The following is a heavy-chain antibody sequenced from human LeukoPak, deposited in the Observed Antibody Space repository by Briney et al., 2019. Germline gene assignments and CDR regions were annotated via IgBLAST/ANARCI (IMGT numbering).Heavy chain of an antibody. J-gene: IGHJ6*02. V-gene: IGHV3-9*01. CDR1: GFTFDDYA. D-gene: IGHD2-2*01. CDR3: AKGCSSTSCPDGHYYGMDV. Sequence: PGGSLRLSCAASGFTFDDYAMHWVRQAPGKGLEWVSDISWNSGSLGYADSVKGRFTSSRDNAKNSLYLEMNSLRTEDAALYYCAKGCSSTSCPDGHYYGMDVWGQGTTVIVSS. CDR2: ISWNSGSL.